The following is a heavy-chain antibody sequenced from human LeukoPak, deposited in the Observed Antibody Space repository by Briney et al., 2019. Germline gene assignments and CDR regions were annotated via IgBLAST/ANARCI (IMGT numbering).Heavy chain of an antibody. CDR1: GYTFTVYY. J-gene: IGHJ4*02. D-gene: IGHD6-13*01. Sequence: ASVKVSFKASGYTFTVYYMHWVRQAPGQGLEWMGWINPNSGGTNYAQKFQGRVTMTRDTSISTAYMELSRLRSDDTAVYYCVRHNQQLVSYFDYWGQGTLVTVSS. V-gene: IGHV1-2*02. CDR2: INPNSGGT. CDR3: VRHNQQLVSYFDY.